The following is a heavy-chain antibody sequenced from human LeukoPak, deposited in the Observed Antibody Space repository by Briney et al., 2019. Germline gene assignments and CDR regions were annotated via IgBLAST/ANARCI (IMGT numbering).Heavy chain of an antibody. CDR2: IHSDGLTT. V-gene: IGHV3-74*01. D-gene: IGHD3-3*01. CDR3: ARDRSGDDDFWSGYYTNYFDP. CDR1: GFSFSTSW. Sequence: GGSLRLSCVASGFSFSTSWMHWVRQAPGKGLVWVALIHSDGLTTIYADSVEGRFTISRDNAKNTLYLQMNSLRVEDTAVYYCARDRSGDDDFWSGYYTNYFDPWGQGTLVTVSS. J-gene: IGHJ5*02.